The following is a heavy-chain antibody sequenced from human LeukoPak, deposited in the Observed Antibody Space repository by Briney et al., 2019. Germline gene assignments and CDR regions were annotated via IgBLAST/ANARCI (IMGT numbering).Heavy chain of an antibody. V-gene: IGHV3-30*03. CDR1: GFTFSSYG. Sequence: GGSLRLSCAASGFTFSSYGMHWVRQAPGKGLEWVAVISYDGSNKYYADSVKGRFTISRDNSKNTLYLQMNSLRAEDTAVYYCAIWSDGSGSPNFDYWGQGTLVTVSS. D-gene: IGHD3-10*01. J-gene: IGHJ4*02. CDR2: ISYDGSNK. CDR3: AIWSDGSGSPNFDY.